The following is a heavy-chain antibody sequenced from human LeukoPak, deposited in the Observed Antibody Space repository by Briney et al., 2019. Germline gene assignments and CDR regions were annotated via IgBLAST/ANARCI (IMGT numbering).Heavy chain of an antibody. CDR3: ARDPRYYYDSSGYYYPYYFDY. Sequence: GGSLRLSCAASGFTFSSYSMNWVRQAPGKGPEWVSSISSSSSYIYYADSVKGRFTISRDNAKNSLYLQMNSLRAEDTAVYYCARDPRYYYDSSGYYYPYYFDYWGQGTLVTVSS. V-gene: IGHV3-21*01. CDR2: ISSSSSYI. J-gene: IGHJ4*02. D-gene: IGHD3-22*01. CDR1: GFTFSSYS.